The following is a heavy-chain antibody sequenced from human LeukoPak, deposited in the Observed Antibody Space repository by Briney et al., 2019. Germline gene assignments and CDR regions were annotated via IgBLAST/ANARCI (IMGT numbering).Heavy chain of an antibody. CDR3: ATSPYYFYMDV. CDR1: GASISSGSYF. Sequence: SQTLSLTCSVSGASISSGSYFWTWIRQPAGKGLEWIGHIYTTGSTNYNPSLTSRVTISMDASKNQFSLNLSSVTAADTAVYYCATSPYYFYMDVWGKGTSVIVSS. J-gene: IGHJ6*03. V-gene: IGHV4-61*09. CDR2: IYTTGST.